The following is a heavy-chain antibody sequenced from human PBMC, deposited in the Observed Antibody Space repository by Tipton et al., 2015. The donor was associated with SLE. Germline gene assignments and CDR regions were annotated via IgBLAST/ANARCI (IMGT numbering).Heavy chain of an antibody. Sequence: TLSLTCTVSGGSISSYYWNWIRQPPGKGLEWIGYIHYSGSTNYNPSLSSRVSMSLDTSRNQVSLRVNSVTAVDTAVYYCAREEWDLEQSAFDTWGQGIMVTVSS. J-gene: IGHJ3*02. CDR2: IHYSGST. D-gene: IGHD1-26*01. CDR3: AREEWDLEQSAFDT. V-gene: IGHV4-59*01. CDR1: GGSISSYY.